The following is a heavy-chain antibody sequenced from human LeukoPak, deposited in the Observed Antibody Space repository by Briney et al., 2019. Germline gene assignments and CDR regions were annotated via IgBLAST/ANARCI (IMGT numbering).Heavy chain of an antibody. V-gene: IGHV4-39*01. Sequence: SETLSLTCTVSGDSISSYRYYWGWIRQPPGKGLEWIASIYYSGSTYYNPSLKSRVALSVDTSRSQFSLRLNSVTATDTAVYYCSARDVLTGYIDYWGQGILVTVSS. J-gene: IGHJ4*02. CDR3: SARDVLTGYIDY. CDR2: IYYSGST. D-gene: IGHD3-9*01. CDR1: GDSISSYRYY.